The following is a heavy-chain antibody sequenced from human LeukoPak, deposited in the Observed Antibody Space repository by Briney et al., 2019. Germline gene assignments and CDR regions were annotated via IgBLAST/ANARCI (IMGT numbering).Heavy chain of an antibody. Sequence: PGGSLRLSCEASGFAFSSYWASWVRQAPGKGLEWVANINQDGNSQNYVDSVGGRFTISKDNAKNSVYLQMNSLRAEDTAVYYCAREGQSWNFLDYWGQGTLVTVSS. CDR1: GFAFSSYW. D-gene: IGHD1-7*01. CDR2: INQDGNSQ. V-gene: IGHV3-7*01. CDR3: AREGQSWNFLDY. J-gene: IGHJ4*02.